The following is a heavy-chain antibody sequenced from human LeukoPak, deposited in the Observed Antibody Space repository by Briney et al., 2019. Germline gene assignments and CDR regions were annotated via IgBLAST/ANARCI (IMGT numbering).Heavy chain of an antibody. Sequence: PGRSLRLSCAASGFTFDDYAMHWVRQAPGKGLEWVSGISWNSGSIGYADSVKGRFTISRDNAKNSLYLQMNSLRAEDTALYYCAKDMARITMIVVVPGSAFDIWGQGTMVTVSS. J-gene: IGHJ3*02. CDR3: AKDMARITMIVVVPGSAFDI. V-gene: IGHV3-9*01. CDR1: GFTFDDYA. CDR2: ISWNSGSI. D-gene: IGHD3-22*01.